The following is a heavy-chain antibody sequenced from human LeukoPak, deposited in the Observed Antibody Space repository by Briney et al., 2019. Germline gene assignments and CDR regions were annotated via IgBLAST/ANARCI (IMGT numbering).Heavy chain of an antibody. J-gene: IGHJ4*02. D-gene: IGHD2-15*01. CDR1: GFTFSSYS. CDR3: ARDYLAVKELGGMI. CDR2: INSDGSST. V-gene: IGHV3-74*01. Sequence: GGSLRLSCAASGFTFSSYSMNWVRQAPGKGLEWVSRINSDGSSTSYADSVKGRFTISRDNAKNTLYLQMNSLRAEDTAVYYCARDYLAVKELGGMIWGQGTLVTVSS.